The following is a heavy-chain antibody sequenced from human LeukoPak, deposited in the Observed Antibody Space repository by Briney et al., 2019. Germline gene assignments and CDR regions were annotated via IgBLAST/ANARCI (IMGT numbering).Heavy chain of an antibody. CDR1: GYTFTSYD. D-gene: IGHD2-21*02. J-gene: IGHJ5*02. V-gene: IGHV1-8*01. CDR3: ARGAIDGYRRRFDP. Sequence: GASVKVSCKASGYTFTSYDINWVRQATGQGLEWMGWVTPNSGHTGYAQKFQGRVTITRDTSISTAYMELSRLRSEDTAVYYCARGAIDGYRRRFDPWGQGTLVTVSS. CDR2: VTPNSGHT.